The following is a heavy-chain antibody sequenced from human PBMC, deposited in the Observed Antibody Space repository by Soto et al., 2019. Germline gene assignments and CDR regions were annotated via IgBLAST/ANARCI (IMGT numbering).Heavy chain of an antibody. V-gene: IGHV3-23*01. CDR2: ISGSGDTT. Sequence: EVHLLESGGDLVQPGGSLRLSCAASGFTFNNFAMVWVRQAPGKGPEWISDISGSGDTTHYADSVKGRFVISRDNSKNILYLLMNSLRAEDTAVYYCAKERGASVLEYFQYWGQGTLVTVSS. D-gene: IGHD4-17*01. CDR3: AKERGASVLEYFQY. CDR1: GFTFNNFA. J-gene: IGHJ1*01.